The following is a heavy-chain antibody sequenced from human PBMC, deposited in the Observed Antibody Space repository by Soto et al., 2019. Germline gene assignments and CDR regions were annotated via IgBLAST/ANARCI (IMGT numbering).Heavy chain of an antibody. Sequence: ASVKVSCKASGYTFTGYYMHWVRQAPGQGLELMGWISAYDGKTTYAEKFQGRVTLTTDTSTSTAYMELRSLRSDDTAIYYCARDPHEFWTSYWFDPWGQGTPVTVSS. D-gene: IGHD3-3*01. CDR3: ARDPHEFWTSYWFDP. V-gene: IGHV1-18*04. CDR1: GYTFTGYY. J-gene: IGHJ5*02. CDR2: ISAYDGKT.